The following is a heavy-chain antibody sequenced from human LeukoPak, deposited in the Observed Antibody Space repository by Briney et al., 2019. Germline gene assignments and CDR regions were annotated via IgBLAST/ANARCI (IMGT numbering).Heavy chain of an antibody. CDR2: IIPIFGTA. CDR1: GGTFSSYA. CDR3: ARERSAYSSGWYSAFDI. Sequence: VASVKVSCKASGGTFSSYAISWVPQAPGQGLEWMGGIIPIFGTANYAQKFQGRVTITTDESTSTAYMELSSLRSEDAAVYYCARERSAYSSGWYSAFDIWGQGTMVTVSS. V-gene: IGHV1-69*05. D-gene: IGHD6-19*01. J-gene: IGHJ3*02.